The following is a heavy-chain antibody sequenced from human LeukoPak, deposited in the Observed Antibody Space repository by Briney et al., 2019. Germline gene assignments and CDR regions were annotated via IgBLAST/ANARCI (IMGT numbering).Heavy chain of an antibody. CDR3: ARNGVVAATKYFDY. V-gene: IGHV4-30-4*08. D-gene: IGHD2-15*01. Sequence: PSQTLSLTCTVSGGSISSGDYYWRWIRQPPGKGLEWIGYIYYSGSTYYNPSLKSRVTISVDTSKNQFSLKLSSVTAADTAVYYCARNGVVAATKYFDYWGQGTLVTVSS. J-gene: IGHJ4*02. CDR2: IYYSGST. CDR1: GGSISSGDYY.